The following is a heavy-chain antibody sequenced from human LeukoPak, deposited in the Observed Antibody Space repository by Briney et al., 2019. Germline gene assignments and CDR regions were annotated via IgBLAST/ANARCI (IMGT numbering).Heavy chain of an antibody. CDR1: GFTFSSYG. CDR3: ARGGFSGEWFSDLDY. J-gene: IGHJ4*02. D-gene: IGHD3-3*01. V-gene: IGHV3-30*02. CDR2: IRSDGSNK. Sequence: GGSLRLSCGASGFTFSSYGMHWVRQAPGKGLEWVAFIRSDGSNKYYPDSVKGRFTISRDNSKNTLYLQMNSLRAEDTAVYYCARGGFSGEWFSDLDYWGQGTLVTVSS.